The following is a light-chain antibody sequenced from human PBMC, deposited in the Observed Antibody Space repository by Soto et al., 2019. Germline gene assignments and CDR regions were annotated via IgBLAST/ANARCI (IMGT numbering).Light chain of an antibody. CDR3: SSYTSSSFYV. V-gene: IGLV2-14*03. CDR2: DVS. Sequence: QSALTQPASVSGSPGQSITISCTGTSSVVGGYNYVSWYQQHPGKAPKLMIYDVSNRPSGVSNRFSSSKSGNTASLTISGLQAEYEADYYCSSYTSSSFYVFGTGTKVTVL. J-gene: IGLJ1*01. CDR1: SSVVGGYNY.